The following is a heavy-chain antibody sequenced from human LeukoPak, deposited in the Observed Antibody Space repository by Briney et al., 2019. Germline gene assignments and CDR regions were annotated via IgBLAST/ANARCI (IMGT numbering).Heavy chain of an antibody. D-gene: IGHD7-27*01. Sequence: SETLSLTCTVSGGSIGSSTYFWGWIRQPPGKGLEWIGYIYYSGSTYYNPSLKSRVTISLDTSKNQFSLKLSSVTAADTAVYYCARALDWGSAFDYWGQGTLVTVSS. CDR3: ARALDWGSAFDY. CDR1: GGSIGSSTYF. J-gene: IGHJ4*02. CDR2: IYYSGST. V-gene: IGHV4-39*07.